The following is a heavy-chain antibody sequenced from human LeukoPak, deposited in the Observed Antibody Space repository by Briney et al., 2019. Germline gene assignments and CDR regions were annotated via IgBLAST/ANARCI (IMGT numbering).Heavy chain of an antibody. CDR2: ISSDGTNA. D-gene: IGHD3-3*02. V-gene: IGHV3-74*01. Sequence: GGSLRLSCAASGFTFSTYWMHWVRQVPGKGLVWVSRISSDGTNANDADSVKGRFTISRDNAKNTLYLQMNSLRAEDAAVYYCVLVSLSPGWGQGALVTVSS. J-gene: IGHJ4*02. CDR1: GFTFSTYW. CDR3: VLVSLSPG.